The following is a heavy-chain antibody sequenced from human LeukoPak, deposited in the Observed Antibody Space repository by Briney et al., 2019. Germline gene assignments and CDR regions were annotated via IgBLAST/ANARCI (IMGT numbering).Heavy chain of an antibody. Sequence: HSGGSLRLSCAASGFTFSSYSMNWVRQAPGKGLEWVSYISSSSSTIYYADSVKGRFTISRDNAKNSLYLQMNSLRAEDTAVYYCARENDFWEWLSRAFDIWGQGTMVTVSS. J-gene: IGHJ3*02. CDR2: ISSSSSTI. CDR1: GFTFSSYS. CDR3: ARENDFWEWLSRAFDI. V-gene: IGHV3-48*01. D-gene: IGHD3-3*01.